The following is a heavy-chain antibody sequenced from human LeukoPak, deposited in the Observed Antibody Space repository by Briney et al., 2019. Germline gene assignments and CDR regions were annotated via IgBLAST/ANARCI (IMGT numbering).Heavy chain of an antibody. CDR1: GGAFSSYA. J-gene: IGHJ6*02. V-gene: IGHV1-69*13. Sequence: GASVKVSCKASGGAFSSYAISWVRQAPGQGLEWMGGIIPIFGTANYAQKFQGRVTITADESTSTAYMELSSLRSEDTAVYYCARGAAAGIGGMDVWGQGTTVTVSS. CDR2: IIPIFGTA. CDR3: ARGAAAGIGGMDV. D-gene: IGHD6-13*01.